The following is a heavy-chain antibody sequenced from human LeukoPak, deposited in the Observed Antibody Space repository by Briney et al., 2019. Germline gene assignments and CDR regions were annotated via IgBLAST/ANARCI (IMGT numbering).Heavy chain of an antibody. D-gene: IGHD6-19*01. Sequence: GGSLRLSCAASGFTFSSYEMNWVRQAPGKGLEWGAYISSSGSTIYYADSVKGRCTISRYNAKKSLYLQMNSLRAEDTAVYYCARVPQWLSIFAFDIWGQGTMVTVSS. V-gene: IGHV3-48*03. CDR2: ISSSGSTI. CDR3: ARVPQWLSIFAFDI. CDR1: GFTFSSYE. J-gene: IGHJ3*02.